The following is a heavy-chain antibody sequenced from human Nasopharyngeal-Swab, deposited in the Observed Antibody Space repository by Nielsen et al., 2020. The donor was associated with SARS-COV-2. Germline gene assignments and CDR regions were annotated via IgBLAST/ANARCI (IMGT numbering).Heavy chain of an antibody. J-gene: IGHJ4*02. D-gene: IGHD1-26*01. Sequence: ASVKVSCKVSGYTLTELFMHWVRQAPGKGLEWMGGFDTEDGETIYGQKFQGRVTMTEDTSTDTAYMELSSLRSEDTAVYYCATIYAIVGASGSFDYWGQGTLVTVSS. CDR3: ATIYAIVGASGSFDY. CDR2: FDTEDGET. CDR1: GYTLTELF. V-gene: IGHV1-24*01.